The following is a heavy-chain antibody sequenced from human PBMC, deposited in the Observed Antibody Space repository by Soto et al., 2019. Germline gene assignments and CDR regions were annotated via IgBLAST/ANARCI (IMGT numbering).Heavy chain of an antibody. Sequence: QVQLVQSGAEVKKPGSSVKVSCKTSGGTFSSYAISWVRQAPGQGLEWMGGIIPMFGTANYAQKFQGRVTITADESTSTAYMELSSLRSEYWSVYYCARSRANYYDSRGYYYSTFDYWCQGTLVTVSS. J-gene: IGHJ4*02. D-gene: IGHD3-22*01. CDR1: GGTFSSYA. CDR3: ARSRANYYDSRGYYYSTFDY. CDR2: IIPMFGTA. V-gene: IGHV1-69*12.